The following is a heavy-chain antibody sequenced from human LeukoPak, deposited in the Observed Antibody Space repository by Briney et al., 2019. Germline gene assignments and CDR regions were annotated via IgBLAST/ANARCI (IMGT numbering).Heavy chain of an antibody. D-gene: IGHD3-10*01. V-gene: IGHV3-23*01. CDR3: ARGYLLGASGY. CDR2: ISGSGGST. Sequence: GGSLRLSCAASGFTFSSYGMSWVRQAPGKGLEWVSVISGSGGSTYYADSVKGRFTISRDSARNSLYLQMNSLRAEDTAVYYCARGYLLGASGYWGQGTLVTVSS. J-gene: IGHJ4*02. CDR1: GFTFSSYG.